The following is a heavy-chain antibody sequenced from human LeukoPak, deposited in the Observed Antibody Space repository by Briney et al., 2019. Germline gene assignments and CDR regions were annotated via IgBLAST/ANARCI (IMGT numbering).Heavy chain of an antibody. J-gene: IGHJ4*02. V-gene: IGHV4-4*07. D-gene: IGHD3-22*01. Sequence: SETLSLTCTVSGASISSYYWSWIRQSAGKGLEWIGRIYARGKTNYNPSLQSGVTISVDTSKNQFSLKLSSVTAADTAVYYCARFDSSGLTFDKWGQGTLVTVSS. CDR1: GASISSYY. CDR3: ARFDSSGLTFDK. CDR2: IYARGKT.